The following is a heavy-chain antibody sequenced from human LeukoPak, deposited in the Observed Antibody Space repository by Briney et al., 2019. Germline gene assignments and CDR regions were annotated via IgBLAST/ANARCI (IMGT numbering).Heavy chain of an antibody. D-gene: IGHD5-24*01. CDR1: GYTFTGYY. CDR2: INPNSGGT. J-gene: IGHJ4*02. V-gene: IGHV1-2*02. CDR3: ARVGTRWLQFDMDY. Sequence: EASVKVSCKASGYTFTGYYMHWVRQAPGPGLEGMGWINPNSGGTNYAQKFQGRVTMTRDTSISTAYMELSRLRSDDTAVYYCARVGTRWLQFDMDYWGQGTLVTVSS.